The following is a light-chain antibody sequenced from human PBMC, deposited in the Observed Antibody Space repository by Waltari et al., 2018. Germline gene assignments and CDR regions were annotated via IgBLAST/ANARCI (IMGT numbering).Light chain of an antibody. CDR2: DAS. Sequence: QSALTQPPSVSKSLGQSVTLSCPGPSRDIGGYNAVSWYQQHSGTAPRLLIYDASKRPSGVSDRFSGSKSGNTASLTISGLQAEDEADYYCCSYRSGNTILFGEGTRLTVL. J-gene: IGLJ2*01. CDR3: CSYRSGNTIL. CDR1: SRDIGGYNA. V-gene: IGLV2-11*01.